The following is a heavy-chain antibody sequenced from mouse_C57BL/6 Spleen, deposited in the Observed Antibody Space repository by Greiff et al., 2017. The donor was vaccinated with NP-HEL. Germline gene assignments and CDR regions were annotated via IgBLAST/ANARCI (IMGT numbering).Heavy chain of an antibody. CDR1: GYTFTSYW. J-gene: IGHJ4*01. Sequence: VQLQQSGAELVKPGASVKLSCKASGYTFTSYWMHWVKQRPGQGLEWIGMIHPNSGSTNYNEKFKSKATLTVDKSSSTAYMQLSSLTSEDSAVYYCARSPYDYDGGIYAMDYWGQGTSVTVSS. CDR2: IHPNSGST. D-gene: IGHD2-4*01. V-gene: IGHV1-64*01. CDR3: ARSPYDYDGGIYAMDY.